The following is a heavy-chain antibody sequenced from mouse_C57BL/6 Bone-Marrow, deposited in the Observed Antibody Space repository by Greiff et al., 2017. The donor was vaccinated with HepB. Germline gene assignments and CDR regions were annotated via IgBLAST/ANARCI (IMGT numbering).Heavy chain of an antibody. V-gene: IGHV1-7*01. Sequence: VQLQQSGAELAKPGASVKLSCKASGYTFTSYWMHWVKQRPGQGLAWIGYINPSSGYTKYNQKFKDKATLTADKSSSTAYMQLRSLTFEDSAVYYCAREGGITTLVVDCWPQCTSLTVSS. D-gene: IGHD1-1*01. J-gene: IGHJ2*03. CDR3: AREGGITTLVVDC. CDR1: GYTFTSYW. CDR2: INPSSGYT.